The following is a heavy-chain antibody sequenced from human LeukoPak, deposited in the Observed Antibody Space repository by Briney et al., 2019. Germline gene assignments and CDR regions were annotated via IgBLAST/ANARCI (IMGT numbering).Heavy chain of an antibody. CDR2: INPSGGST. J-gene: IGHJ5*02. D-gene: IGHD3-10*01. Sequence: ASVKVSCKASGYTFTSYYMHWVRQAPGQGLEWMGIINPSGGSTSYAQKFQGRVTMTRDTSTSTVYMELSSLRSDDTAVYYCARDVIGYDWFDPWGQGTLVTVSS. CDR3: ARDVIGYDWFDP. V-gene: IGHV1-46*01. CDR1: GYTFTSYY.